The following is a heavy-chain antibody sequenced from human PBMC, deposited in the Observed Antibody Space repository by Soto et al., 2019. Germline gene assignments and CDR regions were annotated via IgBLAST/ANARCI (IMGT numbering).Heavy chain of an antibody. CDR1: GGSISSGGYY. CDR3: ASYGSGSQSFDF. D-gene: IGHD3-10*01. CDR2: IYYSGST. Sequence: SEILSLTCTVSGGSISSGGYYWSWIRQHPGKGLEWIGYIYYSGSTYYNPSLKSRVTISVDTSKNQFSLKLSSVTAADTAVYYCASYGSGSQSFDFWGQGTLVTVSS. V-gene: IGHV4-31*03. J-gene: IGHJ4*02.